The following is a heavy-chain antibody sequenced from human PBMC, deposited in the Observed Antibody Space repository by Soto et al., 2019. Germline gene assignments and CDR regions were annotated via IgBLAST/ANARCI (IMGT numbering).Heavy chain of an antibody. J-gene: IGHJ4*02. D-gene: IGHD6-19*01. Sequence: ASVKVSCKTSGYTFSNFDFSCVGQAPGQGRDGMGWVSNRNGVTNYAENFRDRVTISTDTSTNTVYMELRSLRSDDTAVYFCARERLNTGWYGFDYWGQGTQVTVSS. V-gene: IGHV1-18*04. CDR2: VSNRNGVT. CDR1: GYTFSNFD. CDR3: ARERLNTGWYGFDY.